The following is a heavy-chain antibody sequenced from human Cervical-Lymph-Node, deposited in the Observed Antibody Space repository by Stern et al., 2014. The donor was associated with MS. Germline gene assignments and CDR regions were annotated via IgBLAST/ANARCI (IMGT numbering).Heavy chain of an antibody. V-gene: IGHV3-30-3*01. D-gene: IGHD6-13*01. J-gene: IGHJ4*02. CDR2: ISYDGSNK. CDR1: GFTFSSYA. CDR3: ASHIAAAGTALDY. Sequence: VQLVESGGGVVQPGRSLRLSCAASGFTFSSYAMHWVRQAPGKGLEWVAVISYDGSNKYYADSVKGRFTISRDNSKNTLYLQMNSLRAEDTAVYYCASHIAAAGTALDYWGQGTLVTVSS.